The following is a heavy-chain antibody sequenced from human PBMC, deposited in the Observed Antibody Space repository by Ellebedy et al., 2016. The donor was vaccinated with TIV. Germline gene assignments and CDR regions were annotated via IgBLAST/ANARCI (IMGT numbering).Heavy chain of an antibody. J-gene: IGHJ4*02. D-gene: IGHD3-16*02. CDR2: VFPSLGVA. Sequence: SVKVSXXASGGTFSSYGISWVRQAPGQGLGWMGRVFPSLGVANYVQKFQGRVTITADKSTSTAYMELSSLKFEDTAVYYCAIYQPGASFDYWGQGTLVTVSS. CDR1: GGTFSSYG. V-gene: IGHV1-69*04. CDR3: AIYQPGASFDY.